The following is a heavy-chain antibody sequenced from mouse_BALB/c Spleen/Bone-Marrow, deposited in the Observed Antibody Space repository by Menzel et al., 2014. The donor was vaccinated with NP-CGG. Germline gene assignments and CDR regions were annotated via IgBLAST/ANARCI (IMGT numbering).Heavy chain of an antibody. Sequence: EVKVEESGGDLVKPGGSLKLSCAASELTYSSYGMSWVRQTPDKRLEWVATISGGDAYTYYPDSVKGRFTISRDSAKNILYLQMSRLKSEDTAMYYCGRGDGSMDYWGQGTSVTVSS. CDR1: ELTYSSYG. D-gene: IGHD3-3*01. J-gene: IGHJ4*01. CDR2: ISGGDAYT. V-gene: IGHV5-6*02. CDR3: GRGDGSMDY.